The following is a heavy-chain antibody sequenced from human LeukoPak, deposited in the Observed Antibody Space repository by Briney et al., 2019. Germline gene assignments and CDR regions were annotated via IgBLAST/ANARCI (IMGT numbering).Heavy chain of an antibody. Sequence: SEALSLTCSVSGGSISNYFWTWIRQPPGKGLEWIGYIYSSGSTYYNPSLKSRVTISVDTSKNRFSLTLSTVTAADTAVYYCARRPTGDPKFDYWGQGTLVTVSS. V-gene: IGHV4-59*08. D-gene: IGHD7-27*01. CDR3: ARRPTGDPKFDY. CDR1: GGSISNYF. J-gene: IGHJ4*02. CDR2: IYSSGST.